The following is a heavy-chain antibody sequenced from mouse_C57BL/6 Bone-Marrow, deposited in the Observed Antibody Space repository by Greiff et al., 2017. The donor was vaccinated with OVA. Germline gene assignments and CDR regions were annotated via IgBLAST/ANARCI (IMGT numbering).Heavy chain of an antibody. CDR1: GFTFSDYG. CDR2: ISSGSSTI. CDR3: ARDSDYAGFAY. D-gene: IGHD2-4*01. Sequence: EVKLVESGGGLVKPGGSLKLSCAASGFTFSDYGMHWVRQAPEKGLEWVAYISSGSSTIYYEDTVKGRFTISRDNAKTTLFLQMTSLRSEDTAMYYCARDSDYAGFAYWGQGTLVTVSA. V-gene: IGHV5-17*01. J-gene: IGHJ3*01.